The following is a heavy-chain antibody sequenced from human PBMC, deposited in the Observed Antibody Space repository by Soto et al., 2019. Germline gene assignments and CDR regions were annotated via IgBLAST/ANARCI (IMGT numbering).Heavy chain of an antibody. Sequence: QVQLVESGGGVVQPGRSLRLSCAASGFTLSSYGMHWVRQAPGKGLEWVAVISYDGSNKYYADSVKGRFTLSRDNSKNTLYLQMNSLRAEDTAVFYCAKEGDGVSSGHFDSWGQGTLVTVSS. J-gene: IGHJ4*02. CDR3: AKEGDGVSSGHFDS. V-gene: IGHV3-30*18. D-gene: IGHD6-19*01. CDR2: ISYDGSNK. CDR1: GFTLSSYG.